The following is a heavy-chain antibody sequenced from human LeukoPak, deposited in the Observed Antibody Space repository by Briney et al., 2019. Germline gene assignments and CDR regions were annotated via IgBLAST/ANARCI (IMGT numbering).Heavy chain of an antibody. CDR2: IYYSGST. Sequence: SETLSLTCTLSGGSISSGGYYWSWIRQLPGKGLEWIGYIYYSGSTDYNPSLRSRVTLSIDMSKNQFSLRLSSVTAADTAVYYCARTGGDCSSGLCYYAMDVWGQGTTVTVS. J-gene: IGHJ6*02. V-gene: IGHV4-61*08. CDR1: GGSISSGGYY. CDR3: ARTGGDCSSGLCYYAMDV. D-gene: IGHD2-21*02.